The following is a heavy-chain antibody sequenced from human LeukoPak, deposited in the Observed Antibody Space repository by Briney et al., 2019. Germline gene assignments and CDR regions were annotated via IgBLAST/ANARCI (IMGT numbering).Heavy chain of an antibody. CDR1: GGSISSGSYY. Sequence: SQTLSLTCTVSGGSISSGSYYWSWIRRPAGKGLEWIGRIYTSGSTNYNPSLKSRVTISVDTSKNQFSLKLSSVTAADTAVYYCARGPRGEYYFDYWGQGTLVTVSS. J-gene: IGHJ4*02. V-gene: IGHV4-61*02. CDR3: ARGPRGEYYFDY. CDR2: IYTSGST. D-gene: IGHD3-10*01.